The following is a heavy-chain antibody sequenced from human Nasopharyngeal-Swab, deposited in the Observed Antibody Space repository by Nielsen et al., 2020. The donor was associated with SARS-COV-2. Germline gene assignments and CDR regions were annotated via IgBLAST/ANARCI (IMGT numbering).Heavy chain of an antibody. CDR1: GGTVSGGSISSYY. D-gene: IGHD3-9*01. J-gene: IGHJ4*02. CDR2: IHSSGST. V-gene: IGHV4-61*01. Sequence: SETRSLTGTVSGGTVSGGSISSYYWSWIRQPPGKGLEWIGYIHSSGSTKYNPSLKSRVTISVDTSKNQFSLKLSSVTAADTAVYYCAREYYDILTGYSRFEYWGQGTLVTVSS. CDR3: AREYYDILTGYSRFEY.